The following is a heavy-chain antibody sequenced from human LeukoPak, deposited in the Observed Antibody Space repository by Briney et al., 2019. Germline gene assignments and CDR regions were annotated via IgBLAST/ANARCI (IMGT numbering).Heavy chain of an antibody. V-gene: IGHV3-53*01. CDR1: GFTFSSNY. CDR2: IYSGGST. J-gene: IGHJ4*02. CDR3: ARGGGCSTTSCYALDY. D-gene: IGHD2-2*01. Sequence: GGALRLSCAASGFTFSSNYMTWVRQAPGKGLEWVSVIYSGGSTYYADSVRGRFTISRDNSKNTLYLQMNSLRAEDTAVYYCARGGGCSTTSCYALDYWGQGTLVTVSS.